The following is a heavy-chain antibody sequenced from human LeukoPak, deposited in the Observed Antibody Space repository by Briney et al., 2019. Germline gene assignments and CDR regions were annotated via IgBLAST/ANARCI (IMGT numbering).Heavy chain of an antibody. J-gene: IGHJ4*02. CDR1: GYTFTGYY. D-gene: IGHD3-22*01. V-gene: IGHV1-2*02. CDR2: INPNSGGT. CDR3: ARDWNYYDSSGYYYFDY. Sequence: GASVKVSCKASGYTFTGYYMHWVRQAPGQGLEWMGWINPNSGGTNYAQKFQGRVTMTRDTSISTAYMELSRLRSDDTAVYYCARDWNYYDSSGYYYFDYWGQGTLVTVSS.